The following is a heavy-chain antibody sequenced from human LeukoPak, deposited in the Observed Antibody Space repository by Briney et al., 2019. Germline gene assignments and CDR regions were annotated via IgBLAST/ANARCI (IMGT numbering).Heavy chain of an antibody. D-gene: IGHD3-10*01. J-gene: IGHJ5*02. CDR2: VYYSGST. CDR3: AKGRGEGRGISMDRGVRAPSYNWFDP. CDR1: GGSISSSTYY. V-gene: IGHV4-39*07. Sequence: PSETLSLTCTVSGGSISSSTYYWGWIRQPPGKGLEWIGSVYYSGSTYYNPSLKSRATISVDTSKNQFSLKLSSVTAADTAVYYCAKGRGEGRGISMDRGVRAPSYNWFDPWGHGTLVTVSS.